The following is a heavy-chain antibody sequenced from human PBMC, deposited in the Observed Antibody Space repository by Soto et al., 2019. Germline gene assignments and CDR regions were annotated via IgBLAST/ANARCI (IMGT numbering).Heavy chain of an antibody. V-gene: IGHV1-18*01. CDR3: VMVDNYVTPTPQDV. J-gene: IGHJ6*02. CDR1: GYIFVNYG. CDR2: ISPYTGNT. D-gene: IGHD3-16*01. Sequence: QVQLVQSGDEVKKPGASVKVSCKASGYIFVNYGIAWVRQAPGQGLEWMGWISPYTGNTHSATKVQGRLTMTTDTSRNTADMDVGSLTSDDTAVYYCVMVDNYVTPTPQDVWGQGTTVTVSS.